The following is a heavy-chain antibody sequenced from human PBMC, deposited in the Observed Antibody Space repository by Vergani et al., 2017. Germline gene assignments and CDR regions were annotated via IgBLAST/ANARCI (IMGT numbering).Heavy chain of an antibody. D-gene: IGHD1-26*01. CDR1: GFTFSSYG. Sequence: QVQLVESGGGVVQPGRSLRLSCAASGFTFSSYGMHWVRQAPGKGLEWVAVISYDGCNKYYADSVKGRFTISRDNSKNTLYLQMNSLRAEDTAVYYCAKGGFVGKNGMDVWGQGTTVTVSS. J-gene: IGHJ6*02. V-gene: IGHV3-30*18. CDR2: ISYDGCNK. CDR3: AKGGFVGKNGMDV.